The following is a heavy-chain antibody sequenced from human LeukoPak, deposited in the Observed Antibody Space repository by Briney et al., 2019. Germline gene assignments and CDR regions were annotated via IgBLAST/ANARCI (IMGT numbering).Heavy chain of an antibody. J-gene: IGHJ4*02. CDR1: GYTFTSYY. D-gene: IGHD3-16*01. V-gene: IGHV1-46*01. Sequence: ASVKVSCKASGYTFTSYYMHWVRQAPGQGLELMGRIILSGGSTTYAQKFQGRVTMTRDMSTNTVYMELSSLRSEDTAVYYCGRESYGSDDWGRGSMVAVSS. CDR3: GRESYGSDD. CDR2: IILSGGST.